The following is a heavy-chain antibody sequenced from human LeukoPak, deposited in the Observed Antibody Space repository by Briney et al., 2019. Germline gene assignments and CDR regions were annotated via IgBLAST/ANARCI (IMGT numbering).Heavy chain of an antibody. J-gene: IGHJ3*02. Sequence: ASXXLSLTCTVSGGSISSSSYYWGWIRQPPGKGLEWIGSIYYSGSTYYNPSLKSRVTISVDTSKNQFSLKLSSVTAADTAVYYCARPHCTNCVSGAFDIWGQGTMVTVSS. CDR3: ARPHCTNCVSGAFDI. CDR2: IYYSGST. V-gene: IGHV4-39*01. CDR1: GGSISSSSYY. D-gene: IGHD2-8*01.